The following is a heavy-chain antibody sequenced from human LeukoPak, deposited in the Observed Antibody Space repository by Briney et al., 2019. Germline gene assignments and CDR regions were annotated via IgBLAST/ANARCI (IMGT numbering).Heavy chain of an antibody. Sequence: ASVKVSCKASGYTFTSYDINWVRRATGQGLEWMGWMNPNSGNTGYAQKFQGRVTMTRNTSISTAYMELSSLRSEDTAVYYCARGRRIVATISYYYYMDVWGKGTTVTVSS. V-gene: IGHV1-8*01. CDR3: ARGRRIVATISYYYYMDV. J-gene: IGHJ6*03. D-gene: IGHD5-12*01. CDR1: GYTFTSYD. CDR2: MNPNSGNT.